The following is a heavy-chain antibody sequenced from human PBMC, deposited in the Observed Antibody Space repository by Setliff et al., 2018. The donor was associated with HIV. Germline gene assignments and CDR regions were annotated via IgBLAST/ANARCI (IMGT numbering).Heavy chain of an antibody. CDR3: ARGGANPSWFDS. D-gene: IGHD3-16*01. CDR1: GFVFTNAW. Sequence: GGSLRLSCVASGFVFTNAWMTWVRQAPGKGLEWVGRIKSKTDGGTADYAAPVKGRFTISRNDSENTLYLQMDSLRAEDTAVYYYARGGANPSWFDSWGQGTLVTVSS. J-gene: IGHJ5*01. V-gene: IGHV3-15*05. CDR2: IKSKTDGGTA.